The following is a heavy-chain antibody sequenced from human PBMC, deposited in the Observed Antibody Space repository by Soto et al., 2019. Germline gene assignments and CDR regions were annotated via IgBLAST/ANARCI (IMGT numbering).Heavy chain of an antibody. CDR2: IYSGGST. D-gene: IGHD3-10*01. CDR3: ARDLDGGSGSPAGYYYYMDV. CDR1: GFTVSSNY. J-gene: IGHJ6*03. V-gene: IGHV3-53*04. Sequence: GGSLRLSCAASGFTVSSNYMSWVRQAPGKGLEWVSVIYSGGSTYYADSVKGRFTISRHNSKNTLYLQMNSLRAEDTAVYYCARDLDGGSGSPAGYYYYMDVWGKGTTVTVSS.